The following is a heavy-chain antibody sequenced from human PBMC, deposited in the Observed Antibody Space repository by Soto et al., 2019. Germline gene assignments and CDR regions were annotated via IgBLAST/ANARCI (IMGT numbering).Heavy chain of an antibody. J-gene: IGHJ4*02. CDR1: GFSVSDNY. Sequence: EVQLVESGGGLVQPGGSLRLSCAASGFSVSDNYMSWVRQAPGKGLEWVSVIYSGGYTYYADSVKGRFTISRDNSRNTLYLHMNSVKPEDTAVYYCARGGRGCSGGSCYGGVDYWGQGTLVTVSS. CDR2: IYSGGYT. D-gene: IGHD2-15*01. V-gene: IGHV3-53*04. CDR3: ARGGRGCSGGSCYGGVDY.